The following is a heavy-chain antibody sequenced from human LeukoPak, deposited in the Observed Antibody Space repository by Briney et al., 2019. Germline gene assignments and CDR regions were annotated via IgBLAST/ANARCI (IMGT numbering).Heavy chain of an antibody. CDR2: INPNSGGT. D-gene: IGHD5-24*01. V-gene: IGHV1-2*06. CDR1: GYTFTGYY. CDR3: ARGYVEMATMGQGY. J-gene: IGHJ4*02. Sequence: ASVKVSCKASGYTFTGYYMHWVRQAPGQGPEWTGRINPNSGGTNYAQKFQGRVTMTRDTSISTAYMELSRLRSDDTAVYYCARGYVEMATMGQGYWGQGTLVTVSS.